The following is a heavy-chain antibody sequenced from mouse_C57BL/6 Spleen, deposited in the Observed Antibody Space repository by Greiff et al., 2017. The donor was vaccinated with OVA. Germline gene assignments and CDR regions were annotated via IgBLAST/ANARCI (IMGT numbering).Heavy chain of an antibody. CDR3: AKGITTVGFYAMDY. Sequence: QVQLQQSGPELVKPGASVKISCKASGYAFSSSWMNWVKQRPGKGLEWIGRIYPGDGDTNYNGKFKGKATLTADKSSSTAYMQLSSLTSEDPAVYFCAKGITTVGFYAMDYWGKGTSVTVSS. CDR2: IYPGDGDT. CDR1: GYAFSSSW. D-gene: IGHD1-1*01. J-gene: IGHJ4*01. V-gene: IGHV1-82*01.